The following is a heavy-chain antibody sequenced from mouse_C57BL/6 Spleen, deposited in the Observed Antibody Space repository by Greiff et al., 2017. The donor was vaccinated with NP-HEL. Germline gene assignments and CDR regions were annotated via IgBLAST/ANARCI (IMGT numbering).Heavy chain of an antibody. CDR3: ARDRYYYGSSYWYFDV. CDR1: GYSITSGYD. J-gene: IGHJ1*03. D-gene: IGHD1-1*01. CDR2: ISYSGST. Sequence: VQLQQSGPGMVKPSQSLSLTCTVTGYSITSGYDWHWIRHFPGNKLEWMGYISYSGSTNYNPSLKSRISITHDTSKNHFFLKLNSVTTEDTATYYCARDRYYYGSSYWYFDVWGTGTTVTVSS. V-gene: IGHV3-1*01.